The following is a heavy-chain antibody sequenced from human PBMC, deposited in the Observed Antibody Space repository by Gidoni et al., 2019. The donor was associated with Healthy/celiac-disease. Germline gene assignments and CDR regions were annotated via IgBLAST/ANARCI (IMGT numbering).Heavy chain of an antibody. J-gene: IGHJ6*02. Sequence: QVQLVESGGGVVQPGRSLRLSCAASGFTFSSYGMHWVRQAPGKGLEWVAVISYDGSNKYYADSVKGRFTISRDNSKNTLYLQMNSLRAEDTAVYYCAKALYGGYVEREYGMDVWGQGTTVTVSS. CDR3: AKALYGGYVEREYGMDV. V-gene: IGHV3-30*18. CDR1: GFTFSSYG. D-gene: IGHD5-12*01. CDR2: ISYDGSNK.